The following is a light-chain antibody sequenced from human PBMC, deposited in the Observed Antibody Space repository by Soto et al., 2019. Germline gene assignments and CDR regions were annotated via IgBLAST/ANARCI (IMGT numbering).Light chain of an antibody. Sequence: EIVLTQSPGTLSLSPGERATLSCRASQSVISIYLAWYQHKHGQAPRLHIEGASSRDTGIPDSFSGSWTGIDFTLPINRLEPDYFAEYYCQQYGSSAWTFGQGTKVDIK. CDR3: QQYGSSAWT. CDR1: QSVISIY. V-gene: IGKV3-20*01. J-gene: IGKJ1*01. CDR2: GAS.